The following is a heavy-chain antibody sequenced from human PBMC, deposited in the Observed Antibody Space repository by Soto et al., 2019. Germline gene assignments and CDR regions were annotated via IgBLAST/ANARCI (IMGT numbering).Heavy chain of an antibody. V-gene: IGHV1-8*01. CDR3: TRGRNSGDGYNGGGY. CDR1: GYTFTSFD. Sequence: ASVKVSCKASGYTFTSFDINWVRQATGQGLEWMGWMNPNSGHTGYAQKFQGRVTMTRDTSISTAYMELSSLRYEETAAYYCTRGRNSGDGYNGGGYWGQGTLVTVSS. J-gene: IGHJ4*02. CDR2: MNPNSGHT. D-gene: IGHD1-1*01.